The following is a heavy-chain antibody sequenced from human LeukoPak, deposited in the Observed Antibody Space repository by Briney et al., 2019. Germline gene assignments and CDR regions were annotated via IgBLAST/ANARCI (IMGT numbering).Heavy chain of an antibody. CDR1: GGSISSCSYY. CDR3: ARELVVVVPAAIDDARNNYFDY. Sequence: SETLSLTCTVSGGSISSCSYYWGWIRQPPGKGLEWIGSIYYSGSTYYNPSLKSRVTISVDTSKNQFSLKLSSVTVADTAVYYCARELVVVVPAAIDDARNNYFDYWGQGTLVTVSS. CDR2: IYYSGST. V-gene: IGHV4-39*07. D-gene: IGHD2-2*01. J-gene: IGHJ4*02.